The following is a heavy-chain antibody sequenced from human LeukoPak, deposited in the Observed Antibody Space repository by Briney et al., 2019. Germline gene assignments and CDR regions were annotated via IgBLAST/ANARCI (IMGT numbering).Heavy chain of an antibody. CDR1: GYTFSSYG. CDR2: INAYNGNT. J-gene: IGHJ4*02. Sequence: EASVKVSCKASGYTFSSYGISWVRQAPGQGLEWMGWINAYNGNTNYAQMLQGRVTMTTDTSTTTAYMELRSLRSDDTAVYYCARWAGRLISSSWLEYWGQGTLVTVSS. D-gene: IGHD6-13*01. V-gene: IGHV1-18*01. CDR3: ARWAGRLISSSWLEY.